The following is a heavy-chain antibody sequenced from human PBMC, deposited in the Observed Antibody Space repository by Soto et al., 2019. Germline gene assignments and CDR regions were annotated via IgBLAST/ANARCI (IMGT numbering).Heavy chain of an antibody. V-gene: IGHV4-31*03. CDR3: ARDLFTMVRGVPGNWFDP. CDR1: GGSISSGGYY. CDR2: IYYSGST. Sequence: QVQLQESGPGLVKPSQTLSLTCTVSGGSISSGGYYWSWIRQHPGKGLECIGYIYYSGSTYYNPSLKSRVTISVDTSKNQFSLKLSSVTAADTAVYYCARDLFTMVRGVPGNWFDPWGQGTLVTVSS. D-gene: IGHD3-10*01. J-gene: IGHJ5*02.